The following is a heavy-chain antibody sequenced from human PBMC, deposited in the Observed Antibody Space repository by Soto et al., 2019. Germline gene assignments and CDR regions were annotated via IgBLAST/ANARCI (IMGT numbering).Heavy chain of an antibody. CDR1: CGSIISYY. D-gene: IGHD5-18*01. J-gene: IGHJ6*02. V-gene: IGHV4-4*07. Sequence: PSETLSLTCTFSCGSIISYYWSWIRQPAGKGLEWIGRIYTSGSTNYNPSLKSRVTMSVDTSKNQFSLKLSSVTAADAAVYYCARDPHSYGLVDYYYYGMDVWGQGTTVTVSS. CDR3: ARDPHSYGLVDYYYYGMDV. CDR2: IYTSGST.